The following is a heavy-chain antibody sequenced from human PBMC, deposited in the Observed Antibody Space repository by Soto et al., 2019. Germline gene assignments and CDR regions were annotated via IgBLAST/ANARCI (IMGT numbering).Heavy chain of an antibody. J-gene: IGHJ3*01. CDR1: GFMFNDYG. CDR2: ISYDGDNK. Sequence: LRLSCEASGFMFNDYGMHWVRQAPGKGLDWVAVISYDGDNKYYAQSVKGRFTISRDNSKNTLFLHMDSLRHEDTAVYHCVKGDLDTAVVNSPDAFDFWGQGTMVTVSS. CDR3: VKGDLDTAVVNSPDAFDF. D-gene: IGHD5-18*01. V-gene: IGHV3-30*18.